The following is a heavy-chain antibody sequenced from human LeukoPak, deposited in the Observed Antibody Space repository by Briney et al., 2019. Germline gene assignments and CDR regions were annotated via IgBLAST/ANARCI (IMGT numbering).Heavy chain of an antibody. CDR3: ARVREYQLLSSAFDI. CDR1: GGTFSSYA. J-gene: IGHJ3*02. V-gene: IGHV1-69*13. CDR2: IIPIFGTA. Sequence: GASVKVSCKASGGTFSSYAISWVRQAPGQGLEWMGGIIPIFGTANYAQKFQGRVTITADESTSTAYMELSSLRSEDTAAYYCARVREYQLLSSAFDIWGQGTMVTVSS. D-gene: IGHD2-2*01.